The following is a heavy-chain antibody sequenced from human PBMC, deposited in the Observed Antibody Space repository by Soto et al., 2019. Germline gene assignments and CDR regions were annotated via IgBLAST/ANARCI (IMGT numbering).Heavy chain of an antibody. CDR1: GGTFSSYA. CDR2: IIPIFGTA. Sequence: QVQLVQSGAEVKKPGSSVKVSCKASGGTFSSYAISWVRQAPGQGLEWMGGIIPIFGTANYAQKFQGRVTINADEFTSTAYMELSSLRSEETAVYYCGRGGIVVVTAANNWFDPWGQGTLGPVSP. J-gene: IGHJ5*02. D-gene: IGHD2-2*01. CDR3: GRGGIVVVTAANNWFDP. V-gene: IGHV1-69*01.